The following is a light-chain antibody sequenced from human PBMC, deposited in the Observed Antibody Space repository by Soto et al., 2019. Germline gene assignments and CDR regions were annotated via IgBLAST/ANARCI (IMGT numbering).Light chain of an antibody. V-gene: IGKV1-9*01. CDR2: AAS. CDR3: QQLNSYPLT. J-gene: IGKJ4*01. CDR1: QGISSY. Sequence: DIQLTQSPSFLSASVGDRVTITCRASQGISSYLAWYQQKPGKAPKLLIYAASTLESGVPSRFSGGGSGTEFTLTISSLQPEDVATYYCQQLNSYPLTFGGGTKVEIK.